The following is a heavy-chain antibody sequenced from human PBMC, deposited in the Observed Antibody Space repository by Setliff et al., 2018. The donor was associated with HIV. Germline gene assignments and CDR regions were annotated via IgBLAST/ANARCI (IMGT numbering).Heavy chain of an antibody. Sequence: ASVKVSCKTSGYTFDGHYLHWVRQAPGQGLEWMGRISPNNFNTQYAKNFQGRVTMTWDTSASTAYMELSSLGSEDTAVYYCVRRAAAAEVFDYWGQGTLVTVSS. CDR2: ISPNNFNT. CDR1: GYTFDGHY. D-gene: IGHD2-2*01. J-gene: IGHJ4*02. V-gene: IGHV1-2*06. CDR3: VRRAAAAEVFDY.